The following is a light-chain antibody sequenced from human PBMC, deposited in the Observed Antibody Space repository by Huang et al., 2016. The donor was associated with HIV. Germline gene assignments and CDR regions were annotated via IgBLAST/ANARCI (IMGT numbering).Light chain of an antibody. Sequence: EVVMTQSTAMRSVSPGERATLSCRSSQSVTSNLAWYQQKPGQAPRLRIYSASTSATGIPARFSGSGSGTEFTLTISSLQSEDFAVYYCQHYNNWPWWTFGQGTKVEIK. CDR3: QHYNNWPWWT. CDR2: SAS. V-gene: IGKV3-15*01. J-gene: IGKJ1*01. CDR1: QSVTSN.